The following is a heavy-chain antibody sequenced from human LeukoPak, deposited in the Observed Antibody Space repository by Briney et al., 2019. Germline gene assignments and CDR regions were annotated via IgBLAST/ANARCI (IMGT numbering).Heavy chain of an antibody. V-gene: IGHV3-23*01. CDR1: GFTFSSYA. CDR3: AKGQLEYYYDSSGYYYPFDY. D-gene: IGHD3-22*01. CDR2: ISGSGGST. J-gene: IGHJ4*02. Sequence: PGGSLRLSCAASGFTFSSYAMSWVRQAPGKGLEWVSAISGSGGSTYYADSVKGRFTISRDNSKNTLYLQMNSRRAEDTAVYYCAKGQLEYYYDSSGYYYPFDYWGQGTLVTVSS.